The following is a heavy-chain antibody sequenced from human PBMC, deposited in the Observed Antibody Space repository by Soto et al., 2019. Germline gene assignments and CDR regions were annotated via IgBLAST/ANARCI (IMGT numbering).Heavy chain of an antibody. Sequence: QVQLVESGGGVVQPGRSLRLSCAASGFTFSSYGMHWVRQAPGKGLEWVAVISYDGSNKYYADSVKGRFTISRDNSKNSLDLQMNSLRAEDTAVYYGAKTPPNDGDYVLVYWGQGTLVTVSS. CDR1: GFTFSSYG. D-gene: IGHD4-17*01. V-gene: IGHV3-30*18. CDR2: ISYDGSNK. CDR3: AKTPPNDGDYVLVY. J-gene: IGHJ4*02.